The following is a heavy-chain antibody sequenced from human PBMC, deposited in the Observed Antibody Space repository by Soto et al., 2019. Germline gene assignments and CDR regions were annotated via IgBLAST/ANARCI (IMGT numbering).Heavy chain of an antibody. CDR2: IKSKSDGGTT. D-gene: IGHD5-12*01. Sequence: EVQLVESGGGLVKPGGSLRLSCAASGFTFSNAWMSWDRQAPGKGLEWVGRIKSKSDGGTTDYGAPVKGTFTISRDDSKNTLYLQMSSLKTEDTAVYYCTTEYSGGYDHWGQGTLVTVSS. V-gene: IGHV3-15*01. CDR3: TTEYSGGYDH. CDR1: GFTFSNAW. J-gene: IGHJ5*02.